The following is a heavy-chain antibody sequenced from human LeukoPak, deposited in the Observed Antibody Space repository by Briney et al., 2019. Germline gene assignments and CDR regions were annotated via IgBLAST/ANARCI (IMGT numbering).Heavy chain of an antibody. D-gene: IGHD4-17*01. J-gene: IGHJ2*01. Sequence: ESLKLSCQGFGYRFSKYWITWVRQMPGKGLEWMGWINPSESYAIYTPSFQGHVSISADESINTAYLQWSSLQASDTAMYYCARASTVTGDWYFDIWGGGTLVTVSS. CDR1: GYRFSKYW. V-gene: IGHV5-10-1*01. CDR3: ARASTVTGDWYFDI. CDR2: INPSESYA.